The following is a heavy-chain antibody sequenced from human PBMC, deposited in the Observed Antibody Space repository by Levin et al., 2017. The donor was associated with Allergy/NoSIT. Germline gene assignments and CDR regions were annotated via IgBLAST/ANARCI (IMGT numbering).Heavy chain of an antibody. V-gene: IGHV4-39*01. CDR1: GGSISSSSYY. Sequence: SETLSLTCTVSGGSISSSSYYWGWIRQPPGKGLEWIGSIYYSGSTYYNPSLKSRVTISVDTSKNQFSLKLSSVTAADTAVYYCARHSRLGDPFDPWGQGTLVTVSS. J-gene: IGHJ5*02. D-gene: IGHD4-17*01. CDR2: IYYSGST. CDR3: ARHSRLGDPFDP.